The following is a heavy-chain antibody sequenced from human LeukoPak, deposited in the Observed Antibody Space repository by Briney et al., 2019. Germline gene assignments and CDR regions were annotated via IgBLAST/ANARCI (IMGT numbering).Heavy chain of an antibody. CDR3: ARLFDNDMSGDPDTFDM. V-gene: IGHV4-59*11. CDR2: VSYNGRT. J-gene: IGHJ3*02. CDR1: GGSINSHY. Sequence: SETLSLTCTVSGGSINSHYWSWIRQPPGKGLEWIGFVSYNGRTKYSPSLQSRVTISVDRSENNFSLKLTSVTAADTAVYYCARLFDNDMSGDPDTFDMWGQGTVVTVSS. D-gene: IGHD3-9*01.